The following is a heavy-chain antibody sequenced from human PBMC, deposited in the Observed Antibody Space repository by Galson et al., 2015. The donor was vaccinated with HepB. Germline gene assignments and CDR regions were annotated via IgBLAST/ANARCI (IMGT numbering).Heavy chain of an antibody. J-gene: IGHJ6*03. V-gene: IGHV1-8*01. D-gene: IGHD3-10*01. Sequence: SVKVSCKASGYPFGNYDIDWVRQAAGQGLEWMGRMNPKSGDTDSAQKFRGRVTLSRNTSISTAYMELSSLRPDDTAVYFCARGPKFDYDSVSFPIYHYYYMDVWGRGTTVTVSS. CDR1: GYPFGNYD. CDR3: ARGPKFDYDSVSFPIYHYYYMDV. CDR2: MNPKSGDT.